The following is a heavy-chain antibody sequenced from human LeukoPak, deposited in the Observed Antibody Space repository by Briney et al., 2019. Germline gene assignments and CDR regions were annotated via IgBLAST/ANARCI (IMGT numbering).Heavy chain of an antibody. Sequence: TSETLSLTCTVSGGSISSSSYYWGWIRQPPGKGLEWIGSIYYSGSTYYNPSLKSRVTISVDTSKNQFSLKLSSVTAADTAVYYCARARYCSGGSCYSSHNWFDPWGQGTLVTVSS. D-gene: IGHD2-15*01. CDR2: IYYSGST. V-gene: IGHV4-39*07. J-gene: IGHJ5*02. CDR3: ARARYCSGGSCYSSHNWFDP. CDR1: GGSISSSSYY.